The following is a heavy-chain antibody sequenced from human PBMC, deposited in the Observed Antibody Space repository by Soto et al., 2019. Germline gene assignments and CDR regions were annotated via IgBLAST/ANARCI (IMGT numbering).Heavy chain of an antibody. CDR1: GFTFSSYW. Sequence: GGSLRLSCAASGFTFSSYWMSWVRQAPGKGLEWVANIKQDGSEKYYVDSVKGRFTISRDNAKKSLYLQMNSLRAEDTAVYYCARSPYFFRGPLDYWGQGTLVTLSS. J-gene: IGHJ4*02. V-gene: IGHV3-7*03. D-gene: IGHD3-9*01. CDR2: IKQDGSEK. CDR3: ARSPYFFRGPLDY.